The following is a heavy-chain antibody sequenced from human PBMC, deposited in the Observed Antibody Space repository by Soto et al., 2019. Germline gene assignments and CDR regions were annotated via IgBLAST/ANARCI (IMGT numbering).Heavy chain of an antibody. V-gene: IGHV1-69*13. Sequence: SVKVSCKASGDTFSTDAINWVRQAPGQGLEWMGAIIPMSGTPNYSQKFQGRVTITADEYTSTAYMELSGLKSDDTAVYFCANSSGSYSSTWFDPWGQGTLVTVSS. CDR1: GDTFSTDA. J-gene: IGHJ5*02. CDR2: IIPMSGTP. D-gene: IGHD6-19*01. CDR3: ANSSGSYSSTWFDP.